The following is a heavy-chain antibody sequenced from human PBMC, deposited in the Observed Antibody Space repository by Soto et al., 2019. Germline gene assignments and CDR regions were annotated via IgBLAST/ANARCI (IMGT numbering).Heavy chain of an antibody. Sequence: PSETLSLTCTVSGGSISSGGYYWSWIRQHPGKGLEWIGCISYSGTTYYNPSLKSRVTKSIDTSRNQFSLNLTSVTAADTAVYYCASQKIDVPAFFAYWXQGALVTVSS. D-gene: IGHD3-16*01. CDR3: ASQKIDVPAFFAY. V-gene: IGHV4-39*01. J-gene: IGHJ4*02. CDR2: ISYSGTT. CDR1: GGSISSGGYY.